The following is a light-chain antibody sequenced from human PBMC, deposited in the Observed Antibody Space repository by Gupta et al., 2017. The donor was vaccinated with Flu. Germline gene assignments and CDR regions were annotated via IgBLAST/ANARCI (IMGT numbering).Light chain of an antibody. CDR2: GAS. J-gene: IGKJ2*03. CDR3: QQYNNWPRS. V-gene: IGKV3-15*01. Sequence: EIVMTQSPATLSVSPGERATLSCRASQSVSSNLAWYQQKPGQAPRLLIYGASTRATGIPARFSGSGSGTXFTLTIXSLQSEDFAVYYCQQYNNWPRSFGXGTKLEIK. CDR1: QSVSSN.